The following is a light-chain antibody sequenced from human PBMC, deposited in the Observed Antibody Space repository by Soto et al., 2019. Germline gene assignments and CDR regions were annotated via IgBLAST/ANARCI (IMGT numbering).Light chain of an antibody. V-gene: IGKV3-20*01. CDR3: QHYGASRWT. CDR2: GAS. J-gene: IGKJ1*01. Sequence: EVVLTQSQNTLSLSPGQRSTLTCTASQAVSNKYLTWYQQKPGEPPRLVTYGASSRATGVPDRFSGSGSGTDFTLTISRLQNEDFAMYYCQHYGASRWTFGQGTKVDIK. CDR1: QAVSNKY.